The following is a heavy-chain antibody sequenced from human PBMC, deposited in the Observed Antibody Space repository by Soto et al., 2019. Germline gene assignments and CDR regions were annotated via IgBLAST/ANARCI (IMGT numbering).Heavy chain of an antibody. J-gene: IGHJ6*02. CDR2: IWYDGSNK. D-gene: IGHD3-10*01. CDR1: GFTFSSYG. Sequence: QVQLVESGGGVVQPGRSLRLSCAASGFTFSSYGMHWVRQAPGKGLEWVAVIWYDGSNKYYADSVKGRFTISRDNSKNTLYLQMNSLRAEDTAVYYCARDLVDRYSYGSGSVYYGMDVWGQGTTVTVSS. V-gene: IGHV3-33*01. CDR3: ARDLVDRYSYGSGSVYYGMDV.